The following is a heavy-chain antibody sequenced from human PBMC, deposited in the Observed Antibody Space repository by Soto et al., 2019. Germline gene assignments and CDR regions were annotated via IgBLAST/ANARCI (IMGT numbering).Heavy chain of an antibody. CDR2: INPNSGGT. J-gene: IGHJ3*02. Sequence: ASVKVACKASGGTFSSYAISWVRQAPGQGLEWMGWINPNSGGTNYAQKFQGWVTMTRDTSISTAYMELSRLRSDDTAVYYCARAGGYCSGGSCYNDAFDIWGQGTMVTVSS. CDR1: GGTFSSYA. CDR3: ARAGGYCSGGSCYNDAFDI. D-gene: IGHD2-15*01. V-gene: IGHV1-2*04.